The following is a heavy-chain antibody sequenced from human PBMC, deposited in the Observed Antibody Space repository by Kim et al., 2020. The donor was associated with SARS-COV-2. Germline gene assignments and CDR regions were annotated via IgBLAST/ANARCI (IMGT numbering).Heavy chain of an antibody. CDR1: GDAFSNYA. J-gene: IGHJ6*02. Sequence: SVKVSCKASGDAFSNYAISWVRQAPGQGLEWMGEIMPIFGTTKYAQKFQDRFTITADGTTNTAYMELSRLTPEDTAVYYCATPTGNMDVWGQGTTLFVSS. CDR2: IMPIFGTT. V-gene: IGHV1-69*13. D-gene: IGHD2-15*01. CDR3: ATPTGNMDV.